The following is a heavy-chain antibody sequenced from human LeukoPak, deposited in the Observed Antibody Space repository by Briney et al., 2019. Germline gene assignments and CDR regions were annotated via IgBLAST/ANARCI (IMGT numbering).Heavy chain of an antibody. V-gene: IGHV3-30*18. D-gene: IGHD3-10*01. CDR3: AKEVRFGELPDYWYFDL. Sequence: GGSLRLSCAASGFTFSSYGMHWVRQAPGKGLEWVAVISYDGSNKYYADSVKGRFTISRDNSKNTLYLQMNSLRAEDTAVYYRAKEVRFGELPDYWYFDLWGRGTLVTVSS. J-gene: IGHJ2*01. CDR2: ISYDGSNK. CDR1: GFTFSSYG.